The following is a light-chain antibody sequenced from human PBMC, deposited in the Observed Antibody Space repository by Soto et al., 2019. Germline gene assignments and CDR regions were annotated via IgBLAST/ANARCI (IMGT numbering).Light chain of an antibody. CDR3: SSYADSNNYV. J-gene: IGLJ1*01. Sequence: QSALTQPPSASGSPGQSVTISCTGTSSDVGGYNFVSWYQQHPGKAPKLIIYELTKRPSGVPDRFSGSKSGNTASLTVSGLQAEDEADYYCSSYADSNNYVFGTGTKVTVL. V-gene: IGLV2-8*01. CDR2: ELT. CDR1: SSDVGGYNF.